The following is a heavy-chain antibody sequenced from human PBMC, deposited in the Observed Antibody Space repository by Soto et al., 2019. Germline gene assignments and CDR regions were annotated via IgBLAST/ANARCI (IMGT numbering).Heavy chain of an antibody. CDR3: ARDKGRGQLGGNDYDALDG. D-gene: IGHD1-1*01. Sequence: QVQLVQSGAEVLKPGSSVKLSCKTSGDTFDTFAISWVRQAPGQGLEWMGGIIPIFRTPDYTQKFQGRVTMTADVSTSTAYMERSSLRSEDTAVYYCARDKGRGQLGGNDYDALDGWGQGTTVTVSS. CDR1: GDTFDTFA. CDR2: IIPIFRTP. J-gene: IGHJ6*02. V-gene: IGHV1-69*12.